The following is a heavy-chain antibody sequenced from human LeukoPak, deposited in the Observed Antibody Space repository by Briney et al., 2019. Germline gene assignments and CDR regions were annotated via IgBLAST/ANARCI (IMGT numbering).Heavy chain of an antibody. CDR2: IYHSGST. Sequence: SQTLSLTCTVSGGSISSGGYYWSWIRQPPGKGLEWIGYIYHSGSTYYNPSLKSRVTISVDRSKNQFSLKLSSVTAADTAVYYCARLSSSSYYFDYWGQGTLVTVSS. V-gene: IGHV4-30-2*01. CDR3: ARLSSSSYYFDY. J-gene: IGHJ4*02. CDR1: GGSISSGGYY. D-gene: IGHD6-6*01.